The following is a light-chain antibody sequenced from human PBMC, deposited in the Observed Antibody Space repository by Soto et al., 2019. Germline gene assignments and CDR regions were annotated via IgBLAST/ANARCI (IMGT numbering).Light chain of an antibody. CDR1: QSVASN. Sequence: EIVMTQSPGSLSVSPGDGATVSCRASQSVASNVAWYQQKPGQGPRLLIHGASTRAVGVPARFSGSGSGTDFTLTIGSLQSEDFAVYYCQQYHNWPPQYTFGQGTKLQIK. J-gene: IGKJ2*01. CDR3: QQYHNWPPQYT. CDR2: GAS. V-gene: IGKV3-15*01.